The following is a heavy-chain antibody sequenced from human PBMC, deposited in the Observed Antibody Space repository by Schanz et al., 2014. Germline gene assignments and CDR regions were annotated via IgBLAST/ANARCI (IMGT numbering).Heavy chain of an antibody. CDR1: GFNFSDYA. V-gene: IGHV3-23*01. CDR3: AKDGPGGSGSYSADGGMDV. CDR2: ISGGGGTT. Sequence: EVHLLESGGGLVPPGGSLRLSCAASGFNFSDYAMCWVRQAPGKGLEWVSAISGGGGTTDYTDSVKGRFTISRDNSKSTLYLQMSSLRAEDTAVYYCAKDGPGGSGSYSADGGMDVWGQGTTVTVSS. D-gene: IGHD3-10*01. J-gene: IGHJ6*02.